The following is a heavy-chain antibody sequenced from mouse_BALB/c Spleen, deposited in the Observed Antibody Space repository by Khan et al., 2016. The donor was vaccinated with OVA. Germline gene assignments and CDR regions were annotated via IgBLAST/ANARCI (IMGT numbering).Heavy chain of an antibody. CDR1: GFSLTNYG. CDR2: IWAGGST. J-gene: IGHJ3*01. D-gene: IGHD2-13*01. Sequence: QVQLKESGPGLVAPSQSLSITCTVSGFSLTNYGVHWLRQPPGKGLEWLGLIWAGGSTNYNSALMSRLSISKDNSKGQVFLKMNSLQTGETAAYCCATLYGDGAYWGQGTLVTVSA. CDR3: ATLYGDGAY. V-gene: IGHV2-9*02.